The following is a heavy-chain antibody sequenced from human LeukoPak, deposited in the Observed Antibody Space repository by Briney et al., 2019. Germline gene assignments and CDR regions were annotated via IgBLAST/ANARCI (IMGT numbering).Heavy chain of an antibody. D-gene: IGHD3-9*01. Sequence: GGSLRLSCSTSGFTPSNHFMHWVRQAPGKGLESFSSIGPNGASTLYADSVKGRFTISRDNSKNALYLQLTSLRLEDTALYYCVKDLTGTWSFDYWGQGTLVTVSS. J-gene: IGHJ4*02. CDR3: VKDLTGTWSFDY. V-gene: IGHV3-64D*06. CDR2: IGPNGAST. CDR1: GFTPSNHF.